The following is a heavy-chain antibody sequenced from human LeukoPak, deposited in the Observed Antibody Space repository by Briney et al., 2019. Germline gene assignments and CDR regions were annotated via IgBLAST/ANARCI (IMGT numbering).Heavy chain of an antibody. CDR2: INHNGDVN. D-gene: IGHD6-6*01. Sequence: GGSLRLSCAASGFTFSSYWMNWARQAPGKGLEWVASINHNGDVNYYVDSVKGRFTISRDNAKNSLYLQMSNLRAEDTAVYYCARSSYSSSSSVWGQGTMVTVSS. CDR1: GFTFSSYW. V-gene: IGHV3-7*03. J-gene: IGHJ3*01. CDR3: ARSSYSSSSSV.